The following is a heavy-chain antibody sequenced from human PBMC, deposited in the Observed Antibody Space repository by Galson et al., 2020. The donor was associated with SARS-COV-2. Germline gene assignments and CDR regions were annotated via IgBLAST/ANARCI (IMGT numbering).Heavy chain of an antibody. CDR3: AKDHGDHYLDY. D-gene: IGHD4-17*01. J-gene: IGHJ4*02. CDR1: GFTFSTYG. CDR2: ISYDGSNK. V-gene: IGHV3-30*18. Sequence: EMETGGSLRLSCAASGFTFSTYGMHWVRQAPGKGLEWVAIISYDGSNKFYADSVKGRFTISRDNSKNTLYLQMNSLRAEDTAVYYCAKDHGDHYLDYWGQGTLVTVSS.